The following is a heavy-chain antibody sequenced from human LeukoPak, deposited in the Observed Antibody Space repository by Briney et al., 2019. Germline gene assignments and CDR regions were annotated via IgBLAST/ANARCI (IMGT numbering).Heavy chain of an antibody. V-gene: IGHV3-74*01. Sequence: GGSLRLSCAASGSTFSGYWMHWVRQTPEKGLVWVSRINSDGSDTSYADSVKGRFTISRDNAKDTLYLQMNSLRAEDTAVYYCTRDDYCTDGACGFDPWGQGTLVTVSS. CDR1: GSTFSGYW. CDR2: INSDGSDT. J-gene: IGHJ5*02. D-gene: IGHD2-8*01. CDR3: TRDDYCTDGACGFDP.